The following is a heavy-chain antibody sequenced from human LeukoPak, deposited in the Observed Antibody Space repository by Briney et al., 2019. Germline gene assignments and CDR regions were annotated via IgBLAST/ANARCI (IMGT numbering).Heavy chain of an antibody. V-gene: IGHV3-9*01. CDR1: GFIFDDYA. Sequence: GGSLRLSCAASGFIFDDYAMHWVRQAPGKGLEWVSGISLNSGTIGYADSVRGRFTISRDNAQNSLYLQMNSLRPEDTALYYCARELRYDNSDSGASWGQGTVVTVSS. CDR3: ARELRYDNSDSGAS. CDR2: ISLNSGTI. J-gene: IGHJ3*01. D-gene: IGHD3-22*01.